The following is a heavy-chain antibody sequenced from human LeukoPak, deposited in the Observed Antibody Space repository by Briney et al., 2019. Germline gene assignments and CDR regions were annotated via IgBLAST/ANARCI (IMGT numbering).Heavy chain of an antibody. CDR1: GGSLSGYY. J-gene: IGHJ6*03. Sequence: SETLSLTCAVYGGSLSGYYWSWIRQPPGKGLEWIREINHRGSTNYNPSLKSRVTISVDTSKNQFSLKLSSVTAADTAVYYCARRGGYYYYYMDVWGKGTTVTVSS. CDR2: INHRGST. V-gene: IGHV4-34*01. CDR3: ARRGGYYYYYMDV. D-gene: IGHD3-10*01.